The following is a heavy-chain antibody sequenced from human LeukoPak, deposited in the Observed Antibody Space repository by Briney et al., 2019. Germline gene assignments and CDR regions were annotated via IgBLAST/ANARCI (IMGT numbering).Heavy chain of an antibody. V-gene: IGHV3-23*01. Sequence: GGSLRLSCVASGFTFSSYAMSWVRQAPGKGLEWVSAISTSGGSTYYADSVKGRFTISRNNSKNTPYLQMNSLRAEDTAVYYCAKAMMYSSTWYYFDYWGQGTLVTVSS. CDR3: AKAMMYSSTWYYFDY. CDR1: GFTFSSYA. D-gene: IGHD6-13*01. J-gene: IGHJ4*02. CDR2: ISTSGGST.